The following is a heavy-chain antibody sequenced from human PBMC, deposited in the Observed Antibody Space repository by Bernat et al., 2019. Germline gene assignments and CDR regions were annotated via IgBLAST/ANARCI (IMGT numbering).Heavy chain of an antibody. D-gene: IGHD3-16*01. V-gene: IGHV3-15*01. CDR1: GFTFSNAW. CDR2: IKSKTDGGTT. CDR3: TESTLGACYDYIWWGGFDP. Sequence: EVQLVESGGGLVKPGGSLRLSCAASGFTFSNAWMSWVRQAPGKGLEWVGRIKSKTDGGTTDYAAPVKGRFTISRDDSKNTLYLQMNSLKTEDTAVYYCTESTLGACYDYIWWGGFDPWGQGTLVTVSS. J-gene: IGHJ5*02.